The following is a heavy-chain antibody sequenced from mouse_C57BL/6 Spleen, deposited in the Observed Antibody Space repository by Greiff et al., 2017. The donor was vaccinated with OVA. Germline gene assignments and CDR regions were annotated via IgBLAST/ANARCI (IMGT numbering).Heavy chain of an antibody. Sequence: EVQLQQSGPELVKPGASVKISCKASGYTFTDYYMNWVKQSHGKSLEWIGDINPNNGGTSYNQKFKGKATLTVDKSSSTAYMELRSLTSEDSSVYYCARTHYSNYGGPDYWGQGTTLTVSS. CDR3: ARTHYSNYGGPDY. V-gene: IGHV1-26*01. CDR2: INPNNGGT. D-gene: IGHD2-5*01. CDR1: GYTFTDYY. J-gene: IGHJ2*01.